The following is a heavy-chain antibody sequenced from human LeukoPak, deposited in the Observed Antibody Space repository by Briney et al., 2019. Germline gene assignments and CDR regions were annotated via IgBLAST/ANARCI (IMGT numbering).Heavy chain of an antibody. CDR3: ARVITKYYDTGYDAFDI. J-gene: IGHJ3*02. D-gene: IGHD3-22*01. CDR2: INPRGGST. V-gene: IGHV1-46*01. Sequence: GASVKVSCKASGYTFTGYYMHWVRQAPGQGLEWMGIINPRGGSTSYAQKFQGRVSMTRDTSTSTVYMELSSLRSEDTAVYYCARVITKYYDTGYDAFDIWGQGTMVTVSS. CDR1: GYTFTGYY.